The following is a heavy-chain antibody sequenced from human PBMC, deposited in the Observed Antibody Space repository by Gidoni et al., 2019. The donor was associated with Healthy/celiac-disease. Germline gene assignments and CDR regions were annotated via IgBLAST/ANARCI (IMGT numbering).Heavy chain of an antibody. CDR3: ARDQQYSYGSYFDY. CDR1: GFTFSSYA. J-gene: IGHJ4*02. Sequence: EVQLLESGGGLVQPGGSLRLSCAASGFTFSSYAMSWVRQAPGKGLEWVSAIRGSGGSTYYADSVKGRFTISRDNSKNTLYLQMNSLRAEDTAVYYCARDQQYSYGSYFDYWGQGTLVTVSS. V-gene: IGHV3-23*01. D-gene: IGHD5-18*01. CDR2: IRGSGGST.